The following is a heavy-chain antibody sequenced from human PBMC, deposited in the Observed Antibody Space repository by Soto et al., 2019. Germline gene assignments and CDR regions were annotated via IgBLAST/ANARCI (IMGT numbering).Heavy chain of an antibody. CDR3: ASAGGATTGYYYYGMDV. CDR1: GYTLTESS. V-gene: IGHV1-24*01. J-gene: IGHJ6*02. D-gene: IGHD1-26*01. Sequence: ASVKVSCKVSGYTLTESSMHWVRQAPGKGLEWMGGFDPEDGETIYAQKFQGRVTMTEDTSTDTAYMELSSLRSEDTAVYYCASAGGATTGYYYYGMDVWGQGTTVTVSS. CDR2: FDPEDGET.